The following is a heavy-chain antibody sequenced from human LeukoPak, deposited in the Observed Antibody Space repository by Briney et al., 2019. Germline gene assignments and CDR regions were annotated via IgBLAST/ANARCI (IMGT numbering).Heavy chain of an antibody. Sequence: SETLSLTCAVYGGPFSGYYWSWIRQPPGKGLEWIGEINHSGSTNYNPSLKSRVTISVDTSKNQFSLKLSSVTAADTAVYYCARAAVAGQGNYFDYWGQGTLVTVSS. CDR2: INHSGST. D-gene: IGHD6-19*01. J-gene: IGHJ4*02. V-gene: IGHV4-34*01. CDR1: GGPFSGYY. CDR3: ARAAVAGQGNYFDY.